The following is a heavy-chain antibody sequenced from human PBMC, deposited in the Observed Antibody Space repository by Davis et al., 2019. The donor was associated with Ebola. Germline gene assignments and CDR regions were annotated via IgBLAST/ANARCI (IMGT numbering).Heavy chain of an antibody. CDR2: IIPILGIA. CDR3: AREEYYYDSSGYYHATFDY. CDR1: GGTFSSYA. J-gene: IGHJ4*02. V-gene: IGHV1-69*04. Sequence: SVKVSCKASGGTFSSYAISWVRQAPGQGLEWMGRIIPILGIANYAQKFQGRVTITADKSTSTAYMELSSLRSEDTAVYYCAREEYYYDSSGYYHATFDYWGQGTLVTVSS. D-gene: IGHD3-22*01.